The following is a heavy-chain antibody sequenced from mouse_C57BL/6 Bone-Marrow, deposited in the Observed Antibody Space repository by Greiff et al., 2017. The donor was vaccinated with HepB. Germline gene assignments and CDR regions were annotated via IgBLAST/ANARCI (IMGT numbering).Heavy chain of an antibody. CDR1: GFTFTDYC. D-gene: IGHD1-1*02. J-gene: IGHJ3*01. Sequence: EVQLVESGGGLVQPGASLRLSCAASGFTFTDYCMSWVRQPPGKAPEWLALIRNNANGYTTEYTASVKGRFTISRDNSQNILYLQVNTLRAEDSATDYCVEALSCGGGYTWFAYWGQGTLVTVSA. V-gene: IGHV7-4*01. CDR3: VEALSCGGGYTWFAY. CDR2: IRNNANGYTT.